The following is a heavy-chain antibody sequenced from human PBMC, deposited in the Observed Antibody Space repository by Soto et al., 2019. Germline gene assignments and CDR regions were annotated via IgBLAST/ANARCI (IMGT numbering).Heavy chain of an antibody. Sequence: PGGSLSLSCAASGFTFSSSAMSWVRQAPGKGLEWVSAISGSGGSTYYADSVKGRFTISRDNSKNTLYLQMNSLRAEDTALYYCAKLKQQLLPIPEFDYWGQGTLVTVSS. V-gene: IGHV3-23*01. CDR2: ISGSGGST. CDR3: AKLKQQLLPIPEFDY. J-gene: IGHJ4*02. D-gene: IGHD6-13*01. CDR1: GFTFSSSA.